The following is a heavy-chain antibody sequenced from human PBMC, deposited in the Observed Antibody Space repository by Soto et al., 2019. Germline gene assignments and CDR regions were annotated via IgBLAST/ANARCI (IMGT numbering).Heavy chain of an antibody. V-gene: IGHV4-34*01. CDR1: GGSFSGYY. J-gene: IGHJ4*02. CDR3: ARSGNLGIAARRYFDY. D-gene: IGHD6-13*01. CDR2: INHSGST. Sequence: SETLSLTCAVYGGSFSGYYWSWIRQPPGKGLEWIGEINHSGSTNYNPSLKSRVTISVDTSKNQFSLKLSSVTAADTAVYYCARSGNLGIAARRYFDYWGQGTLVTVSS.